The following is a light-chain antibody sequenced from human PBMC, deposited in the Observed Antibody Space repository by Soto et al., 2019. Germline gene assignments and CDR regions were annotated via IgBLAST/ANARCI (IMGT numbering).Light chain of an antibody. CDR1: QSINGW. V-gene: IGKV1-5*01. J-gene: IGKJ1*01. Sequence: DIPLTQSPSTLSASVRERVTITCRASQSINGWLAWYQQKPGQAPNLLIYGASTRATGIPVRFSGSASGTEFTLTISSLQSEDFTVYYCQQYNKWPLTFGQGTKVDIK. CDR2: GAS. CDR3: QQYNKWPLT.